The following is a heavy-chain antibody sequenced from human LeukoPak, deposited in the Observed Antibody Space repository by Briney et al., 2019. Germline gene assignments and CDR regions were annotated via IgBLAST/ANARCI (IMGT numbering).Heavy chain of an antibody. D-gene: IGHD5-24*01. V-gene: IGHV4-38-2*01. J-gene: IGHJ4*02. CDR2: IYHSGST. Sequence: SQTLSLTCAVSGYSISSGYYWGWIRQSPGKGLEWIGSIYHSGSTYYNPSLKSRVTIAVDTSKNRCSLRLSSVTAADTAVYYCASVGRDVFVFDYWGQGTLVTVSS. CDR1: GYSISSGYY. CDR3: ASVGRDVFVFDY.